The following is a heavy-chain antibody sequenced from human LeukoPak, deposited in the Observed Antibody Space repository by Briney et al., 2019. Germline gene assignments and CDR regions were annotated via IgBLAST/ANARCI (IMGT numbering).Heavy chain of an antibody. Sequence: PSETLSLTCTVSGGSISSYYWSWIRQPPGKGLEWIGYIYYSGSTNYNPSLKSRVTISVDTSKNQFSPKLSSVTAADTAVYYCASVDTALNWFDPWGQGTLVTVSS. CDR2: IYYSGST. D-gene: IGHD5-18*01. J-gene: IGHJ5*02. CDR3: ASVDTALNWFDP. V-gene: IGHV4-59*01. CDR1: GGSISSYY.